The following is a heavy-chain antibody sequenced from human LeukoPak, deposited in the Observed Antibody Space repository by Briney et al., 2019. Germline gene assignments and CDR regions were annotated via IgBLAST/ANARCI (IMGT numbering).Heavy chain of an antibody. CDR3: ARDSYSSNWYAVDY. J-gene: IGHJ4*02. D-gene: IGHD6-13*01. CDR2: IYYSGST. Sequence: SETLSLTCTVSGGSISSGGYYWSWIRQHPGKGLEWIGYIYYSGSTYYNPSLKSRVTISVDTSKNQFSLKLSSVTAADTAVYYCARDSYSSNWYAVDYWGQGTLVTVSS. CDR1: GGSISSGGYY. V-gene: IGHV4-31*03.